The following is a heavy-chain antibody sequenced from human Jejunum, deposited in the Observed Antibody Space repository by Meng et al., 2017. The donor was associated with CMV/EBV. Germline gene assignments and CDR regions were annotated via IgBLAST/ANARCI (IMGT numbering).Heavy chain of an antibody. Sequence: VRQAPGKGLEWVTFIHSSGDEKYYADSVKGRFTISRDDSTNTVYLQMNSLRVEDSAVYYCAKDRAHSTPGPLYYYYRGIDVWGQGTKVTVSS. V-gene: IGHV3-30*02. CDR2: IHSSGDEK. J-gene: IGHJ6*02. D-gene: IGHD2-21*01. CDR3: AKDRAHSTPGPLYYYYRGIDV.